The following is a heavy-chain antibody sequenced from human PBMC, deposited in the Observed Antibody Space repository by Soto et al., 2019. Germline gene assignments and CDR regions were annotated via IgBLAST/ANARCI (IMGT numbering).Heavy chain of an antibody. V-gene: IGHV3-53*01. CDR1: GFTVSGKKY. CDR2: LYDVDGT. Sequence: DVQLVESGGGLLQPGGSLRLSCAASGFTVSGKKYLAWVRQAPGKGLEWVAALYDVDGTFYADTVKGRFTTSGDSSRTIMYLQMNSLRHDDTAVYYCTTWHLREHAYDIWGQGTAVTVSS. CDR3: TTWHLREHAYDI. D-gene: IGHD4-17*01. J-gene: IGHJ3*02.